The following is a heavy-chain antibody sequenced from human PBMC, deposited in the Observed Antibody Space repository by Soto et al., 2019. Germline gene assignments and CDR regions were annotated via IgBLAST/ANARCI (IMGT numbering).Heavy chain of an antibody. D-gene: IGHD6-13*01. Sequence: PGGSLRLSCAASGFTFSSYWMHWVRQAPGKGLVWVSRINSDGSSTSYADSVKGRFTISRDNAKNTLYLQMNSLRAEDTAVYYCARAYSSSWPYGMDVWGQGTTVTVSS. J-gene: IGHJ6*02. CDR1: GFTFSSYW. CDR2: INSDGSST. V-gene: IGHV3-74*01. CDR3: ARAYSSSWPYGMDV.